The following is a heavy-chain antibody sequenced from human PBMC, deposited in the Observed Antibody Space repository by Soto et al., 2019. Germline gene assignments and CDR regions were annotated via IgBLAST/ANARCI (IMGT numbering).Heavy chain of an antibody. D-gene: IGHD6-25*01. CDR3: ATHPSSGY. CDR2: IYSGGDT. CDR1: GFTVSNNY. J-gene: IGHJ4*02. Sequence: EVQLVESGGGLVQPGGSLRLSCAASGFTVSNNYMNWVRQAPGKGLEWVSVIYSGGDTYYADSVKGRFTISRDNSKNTLSLQMNSLCAEDTAISYCATHPSSGYWGQGTLVTVSS. V-gene: IGHV3-66*01.